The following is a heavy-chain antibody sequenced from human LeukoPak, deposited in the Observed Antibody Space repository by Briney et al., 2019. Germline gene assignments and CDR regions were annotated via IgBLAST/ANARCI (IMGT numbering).Heavy chain of an antibody. D-gene: IGHD2-21*02. V-gene: IGHV3-23*01. CDR3: AKNVALYCGGGDCYADS. Sequence: GGSLRLSCAASGFTFHTHAMSWVRQAPGKGLEWVSIISGSGGSTYYADSMKGRFAISRDNSKNTLYLQLNSLRAEDTAVYYCAKNVALYCGGGDCYADSWGQGTLVTVSS. J-gene: IGHJ4*02. CDR1: GFTFHTHA. CDR2: ISGSGGST.